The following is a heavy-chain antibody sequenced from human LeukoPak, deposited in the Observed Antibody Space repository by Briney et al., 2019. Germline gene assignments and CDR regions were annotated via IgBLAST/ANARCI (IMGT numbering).Heavy chain of an antibody. CDR1: GFTFSSYF. CDR3: AREQSYGSGSYYVCYFDY. D-gene: IGHD3-10*01. Sequence: GGSLRLSCAASGFTFSSYFMNWVRQAPGKGLEWVSSISSSTTYIYYADSVKGRFTISRDNAKNSLYLQMNSLRAEDTAVYYCAREQSYGSGSYYVCYFDYWGQGTLVTVSS. J-gene: IGHJ4*02. CDR2: ISSSTTYI. V-gene: IGHV3-21*01.